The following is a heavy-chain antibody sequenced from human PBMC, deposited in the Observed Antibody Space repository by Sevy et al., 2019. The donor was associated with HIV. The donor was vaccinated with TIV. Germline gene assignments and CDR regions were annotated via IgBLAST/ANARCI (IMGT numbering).Heavy chain of an antibody. Sequence: GGSLRLSCAASGFTFSSYGMHWVRQAPGKGLEWVAVISYDGSNKYYADSVKGRFTISSDNSKNTLYLQMNSLRAEDTAVYYCAKDYSSSPWFGELFSGMDVWGQGTTVTVSS. D-gene: IGHD3-10*01. V-gene: IGHV3-30*18. J-gene: IGHJ6*02. CDR2: ISYDGSNK. CDR1: GFTFSSYG. CDR3: AKDYSSSPWFGELFSGMDV.